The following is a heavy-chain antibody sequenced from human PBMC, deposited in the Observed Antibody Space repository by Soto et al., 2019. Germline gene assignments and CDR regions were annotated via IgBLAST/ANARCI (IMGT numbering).Heavy chain of an antibody. D-gene: IGHD3-10*01. J-gene: IGHJ6*02. CDR1: GFTFSSYS. Sequence: PGGSLRLSCAASGFTFSSYSMNWVRQAPGKGLEWVSYISSSSSTIYYADSVKGRFTISRDNAKNSLYLQMNSLRAEDTAVYYCASLHIYYYGSGSYSDGMDVWGQGTTVTVSS. CDR2: ISSSSSTI. V-gene: IGHV3-48*01. CDR3: ASLHIYYYGSGSYSDGMDV.